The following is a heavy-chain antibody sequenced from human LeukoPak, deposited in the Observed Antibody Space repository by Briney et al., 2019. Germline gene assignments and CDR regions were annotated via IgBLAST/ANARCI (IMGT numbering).Heavy chain of an antibody. CDR2: ISYSGDS. CDR3: ARGGRGSSWYYFDY. D-gene: IGHD6-13*01. Sequence: SQTLSLTYTVSGGSISSGDYYWSWIRQPPGKGPEWIGYISYSGDSYYNPSLKSRVTISVDTSKNQFSLKLSSVTAADTAVYYCARGGRGSSWYYFDYWGQGTLVTVSS. V-gene: IGHV4-30-4*08. CDR1: GGSISSGDYY. J-gene: IGHJ4*02.